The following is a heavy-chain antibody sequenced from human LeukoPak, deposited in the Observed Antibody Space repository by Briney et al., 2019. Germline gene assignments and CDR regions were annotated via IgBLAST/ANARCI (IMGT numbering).Heavy chain of an antibody. J-gene: IGHJ6*03. Sequence: SETLSLTCTVSGGSISSYYWSWIRQPPGKGLEWIGYIYYSGSTNYNPSLKSRVTISVDTSKNQFSLKLSSVTAADTTVYYCARWGYGPYGYYYYYMDVWGKGTTVTVSS. CDR2: IYYSGST. CDR3: ARWGYGPYGYYYYYMDV. V-gene: IGHV4-59*01. CDR1: GGSISSYY. D-gene: IGHD5-18*01.